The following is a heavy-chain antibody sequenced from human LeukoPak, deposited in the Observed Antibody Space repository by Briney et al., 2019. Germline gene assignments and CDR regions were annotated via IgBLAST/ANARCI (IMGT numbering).Heavy chain of an antibody. CDR1: GFTFNDYT. J-gene: IGHJ4*02. CDR2: IRNKAYGGTT. D-gene: IGHD2-2*03. CDR3: SVDIGDY. Sequence: GRSLRLSCTASGFTFNDYTMTWVRQAPGKGLEWVGFIRNKAYGGTTEYAASVKGRFIISRDDSKSIAYLEMNSLKTEDTAVYYCSVDIGDYWGQGVLVTVSS. V-gene: IGHV3-49*04.